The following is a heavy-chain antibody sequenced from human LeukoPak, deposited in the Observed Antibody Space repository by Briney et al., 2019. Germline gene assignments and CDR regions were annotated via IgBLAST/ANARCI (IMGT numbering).Heavy chain of an antibody. Sequence: SETLSLTCTVSGGSISSYYWSWIRQPPGKGLEWIGYIYYSGSTYFNPSLKSRVTISVDTSKNQFSLKLSSVTAADTAVYYCARPRLGATPFDAFDIWGQGTMVTVSS. CDR1: GGSISSYY. V-gene: IGHV4-59*12. J-gene: IGHJ3*02. D-gene: IGHD1-26*01. CDR3: ARPRLGATPFDAFDI. CDR2: IYYSGST.